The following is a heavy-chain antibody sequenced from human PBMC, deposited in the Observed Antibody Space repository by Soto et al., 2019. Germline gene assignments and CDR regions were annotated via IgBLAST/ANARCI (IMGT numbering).Heavy chain of an antibody. CDR1: GYSFTSYW. J-gene: IGHJ3*02. Sequence: GESLKISCKGSGYSFTSYWISWVRQMPGEGLEWMGRIDPSDSYTNYSPSFQGHVTISADKSISTAYLQWSSLKASDTAMYYCARSNVVAAAGTGAFDIWGQGTMVTVSS. D-gene: IGHD6-13*01. CDR2: IDPSDSYT. V-gene: IGHV5-10-1*01. CDR3: ARSNVVAAAGTGAFDI.